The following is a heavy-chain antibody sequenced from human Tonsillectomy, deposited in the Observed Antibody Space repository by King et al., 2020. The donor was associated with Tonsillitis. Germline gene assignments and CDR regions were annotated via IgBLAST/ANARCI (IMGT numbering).Heavy chain of an antibody. CDR1: GYSFNSNW. CDR2: IYPGDSDT. V-gene: IGHV5-51*01. Sequence: QLVQSGAEVKKPGESLKISCKGSGYSFNSNWIGWVRQMPGKGLEWMGIIYPGDSDTRYSPSFQGQVTFSADKSINTAYLQWSSLKALDTAMYYCARIDTTYDFWSGPFDYWGQGTLVTVSS. CDR3: ARIDTTYDFWSGPFDY. D-gene: IGHD3-3*01. J-gene: IGHJ4*02.